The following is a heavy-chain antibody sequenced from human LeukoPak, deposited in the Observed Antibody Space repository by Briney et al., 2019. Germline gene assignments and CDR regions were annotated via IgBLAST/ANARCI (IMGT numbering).Heavy chain of an antibody. CDR1: GGSFNDYY. Sequence: SETLSLTCAVYGGSFNDYYWSWIRQPPGKGLEWIGEINHSGSTNYNPSLKSRVTISVDTSKNQVSLGLSSVTAADTAVYYCATSMVRGVMGDYWGQGTLVTVSS. J-gene: IGHJ4*02. V-gene: IGHV4-34*01. CDR3: ATSMVRGVMGDY. D-gene: IGHD3-10*01. CDR2: INHSGST.